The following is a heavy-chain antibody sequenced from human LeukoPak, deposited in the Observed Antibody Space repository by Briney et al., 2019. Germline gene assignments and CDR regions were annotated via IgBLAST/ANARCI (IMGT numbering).Heavy chain of an antibody. CDR3: AREAGDYVWGSYRYGAEYFQH. V-gene: IGHV1-18*04. CDR2: ISAYNGNT. D-gene: IGHD3-16*02. CDR1: GYTFTSYG. Sequence: ASVKVSCKASGYTFTSYGISWVRQAPGQGLEWMGWISAYNGNTNYAQKLQGRVTMTTDTSTSTAYMELRSLRSDDTAVYYCAREAGDYVWGSYRYGAEYFQHWGQGTLVTASS. J-gene: IGHJ1*01.